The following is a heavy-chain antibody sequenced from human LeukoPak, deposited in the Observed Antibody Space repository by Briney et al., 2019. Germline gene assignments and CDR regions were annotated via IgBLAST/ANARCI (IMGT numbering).Heavy chain of an antibody. CDR2: IRYDGSNK. J-gene: IGHJ4*02. D-gene: IGHD2-21*01. CDR3: AKSRRYYLYFDY. V-gene: IGHV3-30*02. Sequence: GGSLRLSCAASGFTFSDYGMHWVRQAPGKGLEWVAFIRYDGSNKYYTDSVRGRFPISRDNSNNTLFLEMSNLRAEDTAVYYCAKSRRYYLYFDYWGQGTLVTVSS. CDR1: GFTFSDYG.